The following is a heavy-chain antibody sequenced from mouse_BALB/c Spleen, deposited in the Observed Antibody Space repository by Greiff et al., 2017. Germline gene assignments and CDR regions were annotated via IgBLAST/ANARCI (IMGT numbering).Heavy chain of an antibody. Sequence: VQLQQSGAELVKPGASVKLSCTASGFNIKDTYMHWVKQRPEQGLEWIGRIDPANGNTKYDPKFQGKATITADTSSNTAYLQLSSLTSEDTAVYYCVNYDAMDYWGQGTSVTVSA. J-gene: IGHJ4*01. CDR1: GFNIKDTY. CDR2: IDPANGNT. V-gene: IGHV14-3*02. CDR3: VNYDAMDY.